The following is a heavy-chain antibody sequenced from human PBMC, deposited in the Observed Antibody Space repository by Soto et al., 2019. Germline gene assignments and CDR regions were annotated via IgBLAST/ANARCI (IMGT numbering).Heavy chain of an antibody. D-gene: IGHD6-6*01. CDR1: GGSISSGGYS. J-gene: IGHJ4*02. CDR2: MYHSGST. Sequence: QLQLQESGSGLVKPSQTLSLTCAVSGGSISSGGYSWSWIGQPPGKGLEWFGYMYHSGSTYYNPSRKSRVTISVDRSKNQFSRKLSSVTAADTAVYYCAGGIAARPLGYWGQGTLVTVSS. V-gene: IGHV4-30-2*01. CDR3: AGGIAARPLGY.